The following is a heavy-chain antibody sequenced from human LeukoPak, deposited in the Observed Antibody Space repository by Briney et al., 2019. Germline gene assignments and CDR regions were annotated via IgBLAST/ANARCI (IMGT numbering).Heavy chain of an antibody. CDR1: GLTVSSNS. CDR2: IYSGDDI. CDR3: ARDRGTSGYIFDY. Sequence: GGSLRLSCAASGLTVSSNSMRWVRQAPGKGLEWVSVIYSGDDIFYADSVKGRFTISRDNSKNTVYLQMNNLRAEDTAVYFCARDRGTSGYIFDYWGRGTLVTVSS. D-gene: IGHD3-22*01. V-gene: IGHV3-53*01. J-gene: IGHJ4*02.